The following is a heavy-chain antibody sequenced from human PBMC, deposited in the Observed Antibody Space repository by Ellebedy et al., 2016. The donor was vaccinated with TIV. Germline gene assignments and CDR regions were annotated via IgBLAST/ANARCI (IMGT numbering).Heavy chain of an antibody. CDR2: IYHSGST. Sequence: MPSETLSLTCAVSGGSISSGGYSWSWIRQPPGKGLEWIGSIYHSGSTNYNPSLKSRVTISVDTSKNQFSLKLSSVTAADTAVYYCARGVKSYGYWGQGTLVTVSS. CDR1: GGSISSGGYS. V-gene: IGHV4-30-2*03. CDR3: ARGVKSYGY. D-gene: IGHD3-10*01. J-gene: IGHJ4*02.